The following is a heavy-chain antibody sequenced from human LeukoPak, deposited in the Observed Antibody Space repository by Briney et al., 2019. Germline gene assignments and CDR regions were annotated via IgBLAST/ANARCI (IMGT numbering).Heavy chain of an antibody. Sequence: GASVKASCKASGYTFTGYYMHWVRQAPGQGLEWMGWINPNSGGTNYAQKFQGRVTMTRDTSISTAYMELSRLRSDDTAVYYCAREADSSSWMKYYYYYYYMDVWGKGTTVTVSS. D-gene: IGHD6-13*01. V-gene: IGHV1-2*02. CDR1: GYTFTGYY. J-gene: IGHJ6*03. CDR3: AREADSSSWMKYYYYYYYMDV. CDR2: INPNSGGT.